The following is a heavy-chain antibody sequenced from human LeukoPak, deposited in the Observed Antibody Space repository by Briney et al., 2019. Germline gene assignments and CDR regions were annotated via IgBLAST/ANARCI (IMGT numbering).Heavy chain of an antibody. CDR3: ARVPLIWFGELCYFEY. D-gene: IGHD3-10*01. CDR2: ISAYNGNT. J-gene: IGHJ4*02. V-gene: IGHV1-18*01. CDR1: GYTFTSYG. Sequence: ASVKVSCKASGYTFTSYGISLVRQAPGQGLEWMGWISAYNGNTNYAQKLQGRVTMTTDTSTSTAYMELRSLRSDDTAVYYCARVPLIWFGELCYFEYWGQGTLVTVSS.